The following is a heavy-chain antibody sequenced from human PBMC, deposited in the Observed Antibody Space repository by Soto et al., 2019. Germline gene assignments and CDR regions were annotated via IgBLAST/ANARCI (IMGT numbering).Heavy chain of an antibody. CDR2: ISGSGGST. V-gene: IGHV3-23*01. CDR1: GFTFSSYA. Sequence: GGSLRLSCAASGFTFSSYAMSWVRQAPGKGLEWVSAISGSGGSTYYADSVKGRFTISRDNSKNTLYLQMNSLRAEDTAVYYCAKGTLPLEWSFMDVWGKGTTVTVSS. CDR3: AKGTLPLEWSFMDV. J-gene: IGHJ6*03. D-gene: IGHD3-3*01.